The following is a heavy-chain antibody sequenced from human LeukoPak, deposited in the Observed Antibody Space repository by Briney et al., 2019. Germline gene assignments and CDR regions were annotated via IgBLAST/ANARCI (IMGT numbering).Heavy chain of an antibody. V-gene: IGHV4-4*07. D-gene: IGHD2-15*01. J-gene: IGHJ4*02. CDR1: GGSISSYY. CDR2: IYTSGST. CDR3: ARQVVVVAASRHYYFDY. Sequence: TSETLSLTCTVSGGSISSYYWSWIRQPAGKGLEWIGRIYTSGSTNYNPSLKSRVTMSVDTSKNQFSLKLSSVTAADTAVYYCARQVVVVAASRHYYFDYWGQGTLVTVSS.